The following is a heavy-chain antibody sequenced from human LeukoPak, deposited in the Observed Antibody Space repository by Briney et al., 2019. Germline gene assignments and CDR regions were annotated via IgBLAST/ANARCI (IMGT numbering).Heavy chain of an antibody. CDR1: GGSISSSSYY. D-gene: IGHD3-3*01. Sequence: SETLSLTCTVSGGSISSSSYYWGWIRQPPGKGLGWIGSIYYSGSTNYNPSLKSRVTISVDTSKNQFSLKLSSVTAADTAVYYCARDFSGDYDFWGDDAFDIWGQGTMVTVSS. CDR2: IYYSGST. CDR3: ARDFSGDYDFWGDDAFDI. V-gene: IGHV4-39*07. J-gene: IGHJ3*02.